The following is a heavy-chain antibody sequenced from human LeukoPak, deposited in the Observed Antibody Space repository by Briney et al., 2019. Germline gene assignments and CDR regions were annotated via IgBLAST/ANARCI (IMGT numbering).Heavy chain of an antibody. CDR3: ARLPGYCSGGSCYRMDV. D-gene: IGHD2-15*01. J-gene: IGHJ6*04. CDR1: GYSFTSYW. CDR2: IDPSDSYT. Sequence: GESLRISCKGSGYSFTSYWISGVRQMPGKGLEWMGRIDPSDSYTNYSPSFQGHVTISADKSISTAYLQWSSLKASDTAMYYCARLPGYCSGGSCYRMDVWGKGTTVTVSS. V-gene: IGHV5-10-1*01.